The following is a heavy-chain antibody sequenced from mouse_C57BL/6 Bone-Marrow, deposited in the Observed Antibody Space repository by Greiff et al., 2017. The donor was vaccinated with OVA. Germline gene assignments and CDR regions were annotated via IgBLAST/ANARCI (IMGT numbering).Heavy chain of an antibody. J-gene: IGHJ1*03. Sequence: VQLQQSGPGLVKPSQSLSLTCSVTGYSITSGYYWNWIRQFPGNKLEWMGYISYDGSNNYNPSLKNRISITRDTSKNQFFLKLNSVTTEDTATYYCARDIYGNYGYFDVWGTGTTVTVSS. V-gene: IGHV3-6*01. CDR1: GYSITSGYY. D-gene: IGHD2-1*01. CDR2: ISYDGSN. CDR3: ARDIYGNYGYFDV.